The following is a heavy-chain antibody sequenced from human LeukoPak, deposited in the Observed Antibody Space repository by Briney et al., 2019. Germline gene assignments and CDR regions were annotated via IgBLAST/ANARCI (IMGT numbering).Heavy chain of an antibody. V-gene: IGHV3-21*01. Sequence: GGSLRLSCAASGFTFSSYSMNWVRQAPGKGLEWVSSISTSSIYIYYANSLKGRFTISRDNAKNSLYLQMISLGAEDTAVYFCARGSGVTMIVDSFDYWGQGTLVTVSS. CDR1: GFTFSSYS. J-gene: IGHJ4*02. CDR2: ISTSSIYI. CDR3: ARGSGVTMIVDSFDY. D-gene: IGHD3-22*01.